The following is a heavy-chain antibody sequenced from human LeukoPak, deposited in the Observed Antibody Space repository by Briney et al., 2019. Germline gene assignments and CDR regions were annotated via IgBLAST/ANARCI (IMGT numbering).Heavy chain of an antibody. D-gene: IGHD1-7*01. CDR2: ISYDGSNK. CDR1: GFTFSSYG. J-gene: IGHJ4*02. V-gene: IGHV3-30*19. CDR3: ARDPELYYFDY. Sequence: PGGSLRLSCAASGFTFSSYGMHWVRQAPGKGLEWVAVISYDGSNKYYADSVKGRFTISRDNSKNTLYLQMNSLRAEDTAVYYCARDPELYYFDYWGQGTLVTVSS.